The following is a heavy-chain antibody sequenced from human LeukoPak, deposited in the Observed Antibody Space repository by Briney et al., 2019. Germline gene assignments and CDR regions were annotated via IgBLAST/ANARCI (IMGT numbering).Heavy chain of an antibody. V-gene: IGHV3-7*01. CDR2: IKQDGSEK. D-gene: IGHD6-6*01. CDR1: GFTFTTYW. J-gene: IGHJ6*03. Sequence: PGESLRLSCAASGFTFTTYWMSWVRQAPGKGLEWVANIKQDGSEKYYVDSVKGRFTISRDNAKNSLYLQMNSLRAEDTAVYYCARDKVSLYYYYYMDVWGKGTTVTISS. CDR3: ARDKVSLYYYYYMDV.